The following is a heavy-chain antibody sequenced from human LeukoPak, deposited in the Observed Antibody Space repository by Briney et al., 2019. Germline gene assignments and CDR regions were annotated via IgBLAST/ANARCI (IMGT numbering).Heavy chain of an antibody. D-gene: IGHD3-3*01. Sequence: SETLSLTCTVPAGSISSSSYYWGCIRQPPGKGLEWIGSIYYSGSTYYNPSLKSRVTISVDTSKNQFSLKLSSVTAADTAVYYCAGFVTIFGVVITADYWGQGTLVTVSS. J-gene: IGHJ4*02. CDR2: IYYSGST. CDR3: AGFVTIFGVVITADY. CDR1: AGSISSSSYY. V-gene: IGHV4-39*07.